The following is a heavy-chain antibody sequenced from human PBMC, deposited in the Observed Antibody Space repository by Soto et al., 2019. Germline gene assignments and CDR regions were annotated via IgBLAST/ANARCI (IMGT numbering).Heavy chain of an antibody. D-gene: IGHD3-16*01. V-gene: IGHV3-74*01. CDR3: VSRYNAYGLDY. CDR1: GLTFTRYW. J-gene: IGHJ4*02. Sequence: EVQLAESGGGLFQPGGSLRLSCAASGLTFTRYWMHWVRQAPGKGLVWVSRINGDGSSTNYADSVKGRCTISRDNAKNTVYLQMNSLRAEDTAVYYCVSRYNAYGLDYWGQGTLVTVSS. CDR2: INGDGSST.